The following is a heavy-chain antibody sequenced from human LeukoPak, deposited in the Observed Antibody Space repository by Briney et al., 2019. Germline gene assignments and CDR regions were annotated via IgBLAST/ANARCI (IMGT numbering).Heavy chain of an antibody. V-gene: IGHV4-31*03. J-gene: IGHJ3*02. CDR1: GGSISSGGSY. CDR2: IYYSGST. CDR3: ATWYSSGRDAFDI. Sequence: TLSLTCTVSGGSISSGGSYWRWIRQHPGKGLEWIGYIYYSGSTYYNPSLKSRVTISVDTSKNQFSLKLSSVTAADTAVYCCATWYSSGRDAFDIWGQGTMVTVSS. D-gene: IGHD6-19*01.